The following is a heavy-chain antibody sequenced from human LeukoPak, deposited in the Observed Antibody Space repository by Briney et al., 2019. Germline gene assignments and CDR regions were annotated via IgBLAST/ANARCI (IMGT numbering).Heavy chain of an antibody. CDR1: GGSISSGGYY. CDR3: ARSRSGYDWDY. J-gene: IGHJ4*02. Sequence: KPSETLSLTCTVSGGSISSGGYYWSWIRQPPGKALEWIGYIYYSGSTYYNPSLKSRITISIDTSKSQFSLILSSVTAADTAVYFCARSRSGYDWDYWGQGTLVTVSS. D-gene: IGHD5-12*01. V-gene: IGHV4-30-4*01. CDR2: IYYSGST.